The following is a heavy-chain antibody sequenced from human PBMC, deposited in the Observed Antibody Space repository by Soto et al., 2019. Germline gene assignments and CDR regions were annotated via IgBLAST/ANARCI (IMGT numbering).Heavy chain of an antibody. J-gene: IGHJ4*02. D-gene: IGHD2-15*01. CDR1: GFTFSSYA. CDR2: ISGSGGST. V-gene: IGHV3-23*01. Sequence: GGSLRLSCAASGFTFSSYAMSWVRQAPGKGLEWVSAISGSGGSTYYADSVKGRFTISRDNSKNTLYLQMNSLRAEDTAVYYCAKDLHYCSGGSCDSDYWGQGTPVTVSS. CDR3: AKDLHYCSGGSCDSDY.